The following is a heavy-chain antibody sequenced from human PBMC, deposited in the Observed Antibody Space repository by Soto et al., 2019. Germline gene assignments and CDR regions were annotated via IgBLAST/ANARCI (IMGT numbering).Heavy chain of an antibody. Sequence: DSLKISCKASGYRFSDHWIGWVRQMPGKGLEWMGIIYPDDSDTRYSPSFQGQVTISADKSISTAYLQWNRLKASETAMYLCARRSTDRARFYYGMDVWGQRT. D-gene: IGHD2-2*01. CDR3: ARRSTDRARFYYGMDV. CDR1: GYRFSDHW. V-gene: IGHV5-51*01. J-gene: IGHJ6*02. CDR2: IYPDDSDT.